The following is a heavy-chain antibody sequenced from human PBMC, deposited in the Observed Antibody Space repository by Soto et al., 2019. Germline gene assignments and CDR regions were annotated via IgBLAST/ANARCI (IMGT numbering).Heavy chain of an antibody. CDR2: IIPILGIA. J-gene: IGHJ4*02. D-gene: IGHD2-2*01. CDR3: ARARNYCSSTSCYERPFDY. Sequence: QVQLVQSGAEVKKPGSSVKVSCKASGGTFSSYTISWVRQAPGQGLEWMGRIIPILGIANYAQKFQGRVTITADKSTSTAYMELSSLRSEDTAVYYCARARNYCSSTSCYERPFDYWGQGTLVTVSS. V-gene: IGHV1-69*02. CDR1: GGTFSSYT.